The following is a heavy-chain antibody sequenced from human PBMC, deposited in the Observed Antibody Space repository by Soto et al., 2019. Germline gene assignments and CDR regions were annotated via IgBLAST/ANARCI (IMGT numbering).Heavy chain of an antibody. V-gene: IGHV3-30*18. CDR3: AKRKIDLIGYCSSTSCRNYYMDV. Sequence: PGGSLRLSCAASGFTFSSYGMHWVRQAPGKGLEWVAVLSYDGSNKYYADSVKGRFTISRDNSKNTLYLQMNSLRAEDTAVYYCAKRKIDLIGYCSSTSCRNYYMDVWGKGTTVTVSS. CDR2: LSYDGSNK. CDR1: GFTFSSYG. D-gene: IGHD2-2*01. J-gene: IGHJ6*03.